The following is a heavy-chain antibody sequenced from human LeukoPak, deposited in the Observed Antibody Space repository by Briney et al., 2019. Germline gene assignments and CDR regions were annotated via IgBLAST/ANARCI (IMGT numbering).Heavy chain of an antibody. CDR1: GFTFSSYE. CDR3: AKDPRKYSSGSYFDY. V-gene: IGHV3-48*03. CDR2: ISSSGSTI. J-gene: IGHJ4*02. D-gene: IGHD6-19*01. Sequence: GGTLRLSCAASGFTFSSYEMNWVRQAPGKGLEWVSYISSSGSTIYYADSVKGRFTISRDNAKNSLYLQMNSLRAEGTAVYYCAKDPRKYSSGSYFDYWGQGTLVTVSS.